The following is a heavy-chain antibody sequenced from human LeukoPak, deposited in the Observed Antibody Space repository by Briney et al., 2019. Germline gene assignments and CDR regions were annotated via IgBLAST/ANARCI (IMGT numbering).Heavy chain of an antibody. J-gene: IGHJ4*02. D-gene: IGHD4-17*01. CDR3: AKEGMTTVTPVDY. V-gene: IGHV3-23*01. CDR2: ISGSGGST. CDR1: GFTFSSYA. Sequence: GRSLRLSCAASGFTFSSYAMTWVRQAPGKGLKWVPVISGSGGSTYYADSVKGRFTISRDNSKNTLYLQMNSLRAEDTAVYYCAKEGMTTVTPVDYWGQGTLVTVSS.